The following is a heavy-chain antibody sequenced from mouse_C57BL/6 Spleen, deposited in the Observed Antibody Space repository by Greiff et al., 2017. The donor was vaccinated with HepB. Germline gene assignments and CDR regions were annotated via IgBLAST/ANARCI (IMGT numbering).Heavy chain of an antibody. CDR1: GISITTGNYR. D-gene: IGHD1-1*01. CDR2: IYYSGTI. Sequence: EVQLQESGPGLVKPSQTVFLTCTVTGISITTGNYRWSWIRQFPGNKLEWIGYIYYSGTITYNPSLTSRTTITRDTPKNQFFLEMNSLTAEDTATYYCARDRDYYYGKGYFDVWGTGTTVTVSS. J-gene: IGHJ1*03. V-gene: IGHV3-5*01. CDR3: ARDRDYYYGKGYFDV.